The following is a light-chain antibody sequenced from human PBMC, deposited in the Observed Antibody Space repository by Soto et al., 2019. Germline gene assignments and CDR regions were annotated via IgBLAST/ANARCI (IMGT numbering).Light chain of an antibody. J-gene: IGLJ2*01. CDR1: NRDVGGYNY. CDR3: SSYTDSRTVL. V-gene: IGLV2-14*03. Sequence: QSALTQPASVSGSPGQSITISCSGTNRDVGGYNYVSWYQHHPGKAPKLMIYDVTNRPSGVSNRFSGSRSGNTASLTISGLQAEDEANYYCSSYTDSRTVLFGGGTKVTVL. CDR2: DVT.